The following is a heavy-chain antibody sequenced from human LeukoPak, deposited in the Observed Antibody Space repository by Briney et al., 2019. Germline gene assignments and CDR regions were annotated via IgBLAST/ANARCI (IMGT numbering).Heavy chain of an antibody. D-gene: IGHD4-23*01. CDR2: ISSSGNTV. V-gene: IGHV3-48*03. J-gene: IGHJ4*02. CDR1: GFSFSSFE. CDR3: ARFGGLDY. Sequence: GGSLRLSCAASGFSFSSFEMNWGRQAPGKGLEWVSYISSSGNTVYYADSVKGRFTISRDNAKNSLYLQMTSLRAEDTAVYYCARFGGLDYWGQGTQVTVSS.